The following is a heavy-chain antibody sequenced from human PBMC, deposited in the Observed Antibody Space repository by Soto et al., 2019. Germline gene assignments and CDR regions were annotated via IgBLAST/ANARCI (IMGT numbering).Heavy chain of an antibody. J-gene: IGHJ4*02. D-gene: IGHD6-13*01. Sequence: ASVKVSCKAFGYTFTSYAMHWLRKAPGPRLEWMGWINAGNGNTKYSQKFQGRVTITRDTSASTAYMELSSLRSEDTAVYYCARDIDSSSWYYYFDLWGQGTLVTRSS. CDR2: INAGNGNT. CDR1: GYTFTSYA. CDR3: ARDIDSSSWYYYFDL. V-gene: IGHV1-3*01.